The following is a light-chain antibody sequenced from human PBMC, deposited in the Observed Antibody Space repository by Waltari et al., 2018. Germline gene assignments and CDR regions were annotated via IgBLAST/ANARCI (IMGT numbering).Light chain of an antibody. CDR3: QQSYSSLWT. Sequence: DIQMTQSPSSLSASVGERVTITFRTSQSISDFLNWYQQKPGRAPKLLIYAASSLQSGVPSRFSGSGSGTDFTLTISSLQPEDFATYYCQQSYSSLWTFGQGTKVEIK. V-gene: IGKV1-39*01. CDR2: AAS. CDR1: QSISDF. J-gene: IGKJ1*01.